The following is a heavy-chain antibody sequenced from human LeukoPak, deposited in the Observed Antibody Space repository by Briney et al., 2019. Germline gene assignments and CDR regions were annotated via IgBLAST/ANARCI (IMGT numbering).Heavy chain of an antibody. CDR3: ASYRGYSSSYFDY. Sequence: ASVKVSCKASGGTFSSHAISWVRQAPGQGLEWMGGIIPIFGTANYAQKFQGRVTITADESTSTAYMELSSLRSEDTAVYYCASYRGYSSSYFDYWGQGTLVTVSS. J-gene: IGHJ4*02. V-gene: IGHV1-69*13. D-gene: IGHD6-13*01. CDR1: GGTFSSHA. CDR2: IIPIFGTA.